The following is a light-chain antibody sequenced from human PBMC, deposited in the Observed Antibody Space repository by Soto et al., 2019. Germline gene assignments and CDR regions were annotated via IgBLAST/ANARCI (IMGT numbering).Light chain of an antibody. J-gene: IGKJ2*01. CDR3: HQSYITPYT. CDR1: QSISVH. Sequence: DIQMTQSPSSLSASVGDTVTITCRASQSISVHLNWYQQKPGKVPKLLIYAASNLQSGVPSSFSGSGSETDFALTISSLQPEDFATYYWHQSYITPYTFGQGTKLQIK. CDR2: AAS. V-gene: IGKV1-39*01.